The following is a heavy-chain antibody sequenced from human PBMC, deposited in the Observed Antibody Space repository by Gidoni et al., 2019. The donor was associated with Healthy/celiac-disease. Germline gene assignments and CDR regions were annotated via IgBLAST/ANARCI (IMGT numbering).Heavy chain of an antibody. V-gene: IGHV2-70*11. D-gene: IGHD3-10*01. CDR2: IDWDDDK. CDR3: ARTFGEGDPRYYYYMDV. Sequence: TFCESCSSLVIPTPALALTFTFSPFSPSTPTLCVSRLRQHSGKALEWLARIDWDDDKYYSTTLKTRLTSYKETAKSQVVTTRTNMDPVDRATDYCARTFGEGDPRYYYYMDVWGKGTTVTVSS. J-gene: IGHJ6*03. CDR1: PFSPSTPTLC.